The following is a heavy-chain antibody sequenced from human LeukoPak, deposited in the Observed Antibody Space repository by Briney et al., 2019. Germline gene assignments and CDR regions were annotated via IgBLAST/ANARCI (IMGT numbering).Heavy chain of an antibody. V-gene: IGHV1-69*04. D-gene: IGHD3-3*01. J-gene: IGHJ3*02. Sequence: SVKVSCKASGGTFSSYAISWVRQAPGQGLEWMGRIIPILGIANYAQKFQGRVTITADKSTSTAHMELSSLRSEDTAVYYCARYPRNTYYDFWSGYHDAFDIWGQGTMVTVSS. CDR3: ARYPRNTYYDFWSGYHDAFDI. CDR2: IIPILGIA. CDR1: GGTFSSYA.